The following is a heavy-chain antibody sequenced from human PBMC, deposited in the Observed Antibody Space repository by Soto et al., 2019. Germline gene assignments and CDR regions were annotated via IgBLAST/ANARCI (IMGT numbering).Heavy chain of an antibody. CDR2: FDPEDGET. V-gene: IGHV1-24*01. D-gene: IGHD5-18*01. J-gene: IGHJ5*02. Sequence: GASVKVSCKVSGYTLTELSMHWVRQAPGKGLEWMGGFDPEDGETIYAQKFQGRVTMTEDTSTDTAYMELSSLRSEDTAVYYCETVTVRGYRSRWFDPWGQGTLVTVSS. CDR3: ETVTVRGYRSRWFDP. CDR1: GYTLTELS.